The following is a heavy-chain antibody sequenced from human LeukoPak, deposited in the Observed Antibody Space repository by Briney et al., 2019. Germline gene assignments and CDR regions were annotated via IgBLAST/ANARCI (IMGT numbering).Heavy chain of an antibody. CDR1: GGSFSGYY. Sequence: SETLSLTCAVYGGSFSGYYWSWIRQPPGKGLEWIGEINHSGSSKYNPSLKSRVTMSVDTSKNQFSLKLSSVTAADTAVYYCARAPRFFGGPPEYFQHWGQGTLVTVSS. CDR2: INHSGSS. J-gene: IGHJ1*01. D-gene: IGHD3-3*01. V-gene: IGHV4-34*01. CDR3: ARAPRFFGGPPEYFQH.